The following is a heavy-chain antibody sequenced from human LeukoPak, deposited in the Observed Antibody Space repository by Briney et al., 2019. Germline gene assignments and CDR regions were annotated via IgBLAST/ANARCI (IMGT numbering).Heavy chain of an antibody. CDR1: GFTFSTYW. CDR3: ARSRRYYDSSGYPQGWYFDL. J-gene: IGHJ2*01. Sequence: PGGSLRLSCAASGFTFSTYWMSWVRQAPGKGLEWVANIKQDGSEKHYVDSVKGRFTIPRDNAKNSLYLQMNSLRAEDTAVYYCARSRRYYDSSGYPQGWYFDLWGRGTLVTVSS. D-gene: IGHD3-22*01. V-gene: IGHV3-7*01. CDR2: IKQDGSEK.